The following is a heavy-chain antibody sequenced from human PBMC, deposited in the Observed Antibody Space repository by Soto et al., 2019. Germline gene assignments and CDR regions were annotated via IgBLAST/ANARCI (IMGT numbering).Heavy chain of an antibody. D-gene: IGHD3-10*01. CDR2: INHSGST. CDR3: ARGPAGGRKIYYYYYGMDV. J-gene: IGHJ6*02. CDR1: GGSFSGYY. V-gene: IGHV4-34*01. Sequence: PSETLSLTCAVYGGSFSGYYWSWIRQPPGKGLEWIGEINHSGSTNYNPSLKSRVTISVDTSKDQFSLKLSSVTAADTTVYYCARGPAGGRKIYYYYYGMDVWGQGTTVTVLL.